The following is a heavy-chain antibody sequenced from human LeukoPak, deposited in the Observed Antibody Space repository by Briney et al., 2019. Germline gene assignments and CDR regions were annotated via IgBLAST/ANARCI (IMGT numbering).Heavy chain of an antibody. Sequence: PGGSLRLSCAASGFTFSSYWMSWVRQAPGKGLEWVSYISSSGSTIYYADSVKGRFTISRDDAKNSLYLQMNSLRAEDTAVYYCAELGITMIGGVWGKGTTVTISS. CDR2: ISSSGSTI. CDR3: AELGITMIGGV. V-gene: IGHV3-48*03. J-gene: IGHJ6*04. D-gene: IGHD3-10*02. CDR1: GFTFSSYW.